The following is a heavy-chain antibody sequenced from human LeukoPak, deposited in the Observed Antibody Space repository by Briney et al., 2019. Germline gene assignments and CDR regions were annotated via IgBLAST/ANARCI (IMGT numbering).Heavy chain of an antibody. V-gene: IGHV3-15*01. CDR3: TTARAYYDSSGYYSRHIYYMDV. Sequence: GGSLRLSCAASGFTFSNAWMSWVRQAPGKGLEWVGRIKSKTDGGTTDYAAPVKGRFTISRDDSKNTLYLQMNSLKTEDTAVYYCTTARAYYDSSGYYSRHIYYMDVWGKGTTVTVSS. CDR1: GFTFSNAW. D-gene: IGHD3-22*01. J-gene: IGHJ6*03. CDR2: IKSKTDGGTT.